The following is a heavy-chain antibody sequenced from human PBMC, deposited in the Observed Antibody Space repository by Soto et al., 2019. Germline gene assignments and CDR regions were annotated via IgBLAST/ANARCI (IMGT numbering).Heavy chain of an antibody. D-gene: IGHD3-9*01. J-gene: IGHJ5*02. CDR2: ISSSSSTI. V-gene: IGHV3-48*01. CDR3: AREADILNWFDP. CDR1: GFTFSSYS. Sequence: PGGSLRLSCAASGFTFSSYSMNWVRQAPGKGLEWVTYISSSSSTIYYADSVKGRFTISRDNAKKSLYLQMNSLRAEDTVVYYWAREADILNWFDPWGQGTLVTVSS.